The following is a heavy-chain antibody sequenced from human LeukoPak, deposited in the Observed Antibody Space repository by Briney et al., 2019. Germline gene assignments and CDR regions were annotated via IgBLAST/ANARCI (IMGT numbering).Heavy chain of an antibody. CDR2: ISSSGSTI. CDR1: GFTFRDYY. Sequence: KAGGPLRLSCAASGFTFRDYYMSWIRQASGKGLEWVSYISSSGSTIYYADSVKGRFTISRDNAKNSLYLQMNSLRAEDTGVYYCARVGPYSSGWSLSFDYWGQGTLVTVSS. CDR3: ARVGPYSSGWSLSFDY. D-gene: IGHD6-19*01. J-gene: IGHJ4*02. V-gene: IGHV3-11*01.